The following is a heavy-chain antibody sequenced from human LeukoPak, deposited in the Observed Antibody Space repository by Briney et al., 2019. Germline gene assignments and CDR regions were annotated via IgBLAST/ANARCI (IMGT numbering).Heavy chain of an antibody. CDR2: LYHSGST. D-gene: IGHD7-27*01. J-gene: IGHJ3*02. Sequence: SETLSLTCTVSGGSISSGGYYWGWIRQPPGKGLEWIGSLYHSGSTYYNPSLKSRVIMSVDTSKNQFSLKMSSVTAADTAVYSCAREGETGDPKADGFDIWGQGTMVTVSS. V-gene: IGHV4-39*07. CDR3: AREGETGDPKADGFDI. CDR1: GGSISSGGYY.